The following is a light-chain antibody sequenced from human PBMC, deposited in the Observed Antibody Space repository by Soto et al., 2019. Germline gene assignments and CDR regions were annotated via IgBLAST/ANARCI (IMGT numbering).Light chain of an antibody. CDR1: QSVSSNY. V-gene: IGKV3-20*01. J-gene: IGKJ1*01. CDR3: QQYAISPGT. CDR2: AAS. Sequence: EIVLTQSPGTLSLSPGERATLSCRASQSVSSNYLAWYQQKPGQAPRLLIFAASRRATDIPDRFSGSGSGTDFTLTISRLEPEDFAVYYCQQYAISPGTFGQGTKVEI.